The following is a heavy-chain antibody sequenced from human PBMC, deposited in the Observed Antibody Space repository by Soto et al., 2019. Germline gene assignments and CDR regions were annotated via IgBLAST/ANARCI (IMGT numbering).Heavy chain of an antibody. Sequence: EVQLVESGGGLVQPGGSLRLSCAASGFTFSDHYMDWVRQASGKGLEWVGRIRNKANSYTAEYAASVKGRFTISRDDSRNSVYLQMTSLKIEDTALYYCVRAGAGYQLDCWGQGTLVTVSS. J-gene: IGHJ4*02. CDR3: VRAGAGYQLDC. V-gene: IGHV3-72*01. D-gene: IGHD3-9*01. CDR2: IRNKANSYTA. CDR1: GFTFSDHY.